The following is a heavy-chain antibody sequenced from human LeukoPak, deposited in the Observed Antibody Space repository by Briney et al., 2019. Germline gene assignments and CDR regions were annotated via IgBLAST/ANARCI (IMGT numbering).Heavy chain of an antibody. D-gene: IGHD3-3*01. CDR3: ARDHGWSGFNWFDP. J-gene: IGHJ5*02. V-gene: IGHV4-4*02. CDR1: GGSISSNNW. CDR2: IHHSGST. Sequence: SETLSLTCAVSGGSISSNNWWSWVRQPPAKGLEWIGEIHHSGSTNYNPSLKSRVTISVDKSKNQFSLKLSSVTAADTAIYYCARDHGWSGFNWFDPWGQGTLVTVSS.